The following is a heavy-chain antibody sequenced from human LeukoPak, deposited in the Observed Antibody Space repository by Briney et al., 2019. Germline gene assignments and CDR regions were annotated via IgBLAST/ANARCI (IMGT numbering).Heavy chain of an antibody. CDR3: ARSENLGDAFDI. J-gene: IGHJ3*02. Sequence: GASVKVSCKASGGTFSSYAISWVRQAPGQGLEWMGGIIPIFGTANYAQKFQGRVTITADESTSTAYMELSSLRSEDTAVYYCARSENLGDAFDIWGQGTMVTVSS. V-gene: IGHV1-69*13. CDR2: IIPIFGTA. D-gene: IGHD1-14*01. CDR1: GGTFSSYA.